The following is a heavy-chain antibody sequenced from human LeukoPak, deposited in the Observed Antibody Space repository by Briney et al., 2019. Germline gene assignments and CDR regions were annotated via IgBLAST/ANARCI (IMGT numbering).Heavy chain of an antibody. D-gene: IGHD6-19*01. CDR1: GFTFSDYL. CDR2: IRDDGTYK. Sequence: PGGSLRLSCAASGFTFSDYLMSWIRQAPGKGLEWVAFIRDDGTYKYYADSVKGRFTISRDNSKNTLYLQMNSLRADDTAVYYCAAAVAGTDYFDYWGQGTLVTVSS. V-gene: IGHV3-30*02. J-gene: IGHJ4*02. CDR3: AAAVAGTDYFDY.